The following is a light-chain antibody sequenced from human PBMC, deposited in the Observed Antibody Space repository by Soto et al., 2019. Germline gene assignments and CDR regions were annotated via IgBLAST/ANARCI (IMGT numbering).Light chain of an antibody. Sequence: QSALTQPRSVSGSPGQSVTISCTGTGNDVGDYNYVSWYQHHPGKAPRLMIYDVNERPSGVPDRFSGSKSGNTASLTISGLQAEDEADYYCCSYVGTFTYVFGTGTKLTVL. J-gene: IGLJ1*01. CDR3: CSYVGTFTYV. CDR1: GNDVGDYNY. CDR2: DVN. V-gene: IGLV2-11*01.